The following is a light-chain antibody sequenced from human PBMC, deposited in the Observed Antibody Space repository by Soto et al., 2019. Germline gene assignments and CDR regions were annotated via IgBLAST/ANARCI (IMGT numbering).Light chain of an antibody. V-gene: IGKV3-20*01. CDR1: QSVSSSY. J-gene: IGKJ1*01. CDR2: GAS. Sequence: ETVLTQSPGTLSLSPGERATLSCRASQSVSSSYLAWYQQKPGQAPRLLIYGASSRATGIPDRFSGSGSGTDCTRIISRLEPEDFAVYYCQQYGSSPPSWTFGQGTKGEIK. CDR3: QQYGSSPPSWT.